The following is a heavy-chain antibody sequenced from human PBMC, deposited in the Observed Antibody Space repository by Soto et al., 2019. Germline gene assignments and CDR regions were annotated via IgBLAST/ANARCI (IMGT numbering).Heavy chain of an antibody. V-gene: IGHV4-31*03. Sequence: SETLSLTCTVSGGSISSGGYYWSWIRQHPGKGLEWIGYIYYSGSTYYNPSLKSRVTISVDTSKNQFSLKLSSVTAADTAVYYCAREGPVARTSDAFDIWGQGTIVTVSS. CDR2: IYYSGST. D-gene: IGHD6-19*01. CDR3: AREGPVARTSDAFDI. CDR1: GGSISSGGYY. J-gene: IGHJ3*02.